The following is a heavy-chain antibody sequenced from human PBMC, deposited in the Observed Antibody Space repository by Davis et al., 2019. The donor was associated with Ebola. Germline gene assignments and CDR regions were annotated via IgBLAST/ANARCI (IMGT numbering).Heavy chain of an antibody. V-gene: IGHV1-46*01. CDR3: TREWGSGFDP. CDR1: GYTFTSYD. Sequence: AASVKVSCKASGYTFTSYDINWVRQAPGQGLEWMGITKPSGGDTWYAQIFQGRLSMTRDTSTSTVFMELSSLTSEDTAMYYCTREWGSGFDPWGQGTLVIVSP. J-gene: IGHJ5*02. CDR2: TKPSGGDT. D-gene: IGHD7-27*01.